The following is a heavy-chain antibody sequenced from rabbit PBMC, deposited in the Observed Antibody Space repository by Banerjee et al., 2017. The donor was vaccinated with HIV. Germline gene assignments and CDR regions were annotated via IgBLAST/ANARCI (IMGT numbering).Heavy chain of an antibody. J-gene: IGHJ4*01. CDR3: ARWAYASSSGYYPFNL. Sequence: QSLEESGGDLVKPEGSLTLTCKASGFDLSSYYYMCWVRQAPGKGLEWIGCIYAGTIGSTWYASWAKGRFTISKTSSTTVTLQMTSLTAADTATYFCARWAYASSSGYYPFNLWGPGTLVTVS. CDR1: GFDLSSYYY. D-gene: IGHD1-1*01. CDR2: IYAGTIGST. V-gene: IGHV1S40*01.